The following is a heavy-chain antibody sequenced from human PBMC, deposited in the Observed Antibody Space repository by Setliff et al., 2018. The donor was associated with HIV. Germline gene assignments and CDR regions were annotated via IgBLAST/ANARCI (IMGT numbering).Heavy chain of an antibody. D-gene: IGHD1-26*01. CDR1: GFTFSRYG. V-gene: IGHV3-30*04. Sequence: PAGSLRLSCAASGFTFSRYGMHWVRQAPGKGLEWVAFISYDGSKKYDADFVKGRFTISRDNSKNTLYLQMNSLRVEDTAMYYCTRGRGSLDSWGQGTLVTVSS. CDR2: ISYDGSKK. CDR3: TRGRGSLDS. J-gene: IGHJ4*02.